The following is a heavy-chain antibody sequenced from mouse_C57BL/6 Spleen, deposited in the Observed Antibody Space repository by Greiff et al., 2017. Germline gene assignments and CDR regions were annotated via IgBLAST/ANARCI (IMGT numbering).Heavy chain of an antibody. D-gene: IGHD1-1*01. Sequence: VQLQQPGAELVKPGASVKMSCKASGYTFTSYWITWVKQRPGQGLEWIGDIYPGSGSTNYNEKFKSKATLTVDTSSSTAYMQLSSLTSDDSAVYYYARRERHSSSYGFAYWGQGTLVTVSA. CDR2: IYPGSGST. V-gene: IGHV1-55*01. J-gene: IGHJ3*01. CDR3: ARRERHSSSYGFAY. CDR1: GYTFTSYW.